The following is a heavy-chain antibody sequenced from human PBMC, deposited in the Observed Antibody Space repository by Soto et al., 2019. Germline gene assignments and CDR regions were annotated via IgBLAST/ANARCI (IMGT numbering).Heavy chain of an antibody. CDR2: ISGSGGST. D-gene: IGHD3-22*01. CDR1: GFTFSSYA. J-gene: IGHJ4*02. Sequence: PGGSLRLSCAASGFTFSSYAMSWVRQAPGKGLEWVSAISGSGGSTYYADSVKGRFTISRDNSKNTLYLQMNSLRAEDTAVYYCAKDIDSSGYYYYFDYWGQGTLVTVSS. CDR3: AKDIDSSGYYYYFDY. V-gene: IGHV3-23*01.